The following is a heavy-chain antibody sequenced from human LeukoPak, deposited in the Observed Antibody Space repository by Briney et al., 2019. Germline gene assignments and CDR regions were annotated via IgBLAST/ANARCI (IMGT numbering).Heavy chain of an antibody. D-gene: IGHD4-17*01. CDR2: IHYRGTT. CDR3: ARDEHGDFQGFDY. Sequence: SETLSLTCTVSGGSISSSYWNWIRQSPGKGLEWLGNIHYRGTTNYNPSLKNRVTLSLDTSKSQFVLKVTSVTAADTAVYYCARDEHGDFQGFDYWGQGTRVTVSS. V-gene: IGHV4-59*13. CDR1: GGSISSSY. J-gene: IGHJ4*02.